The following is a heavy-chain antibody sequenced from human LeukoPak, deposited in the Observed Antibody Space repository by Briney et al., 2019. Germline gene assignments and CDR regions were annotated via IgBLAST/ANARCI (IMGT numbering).Heavy chain of an antibody. CDR3: ARKRDDGDYHIDY. J-gene: IGHJ4*02. Sequence: SQTLSLTCTVSGGPISSADYYWSWFRQFPGTGLLEWLGYICYSGTTYYNPSLKSRLTISVDTSNNQFSLRMRSVTAADTAMYFCARKRDDGDYHIDYWGQGIPVTVSS. CDR2: ICYSGTT. CDR1: GGPISSADYY. V-gene: IGHV4-31*03. D-gene: IGHD4-17*01.